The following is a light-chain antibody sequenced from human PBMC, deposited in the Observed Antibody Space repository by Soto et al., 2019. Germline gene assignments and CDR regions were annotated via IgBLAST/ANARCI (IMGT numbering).Light chain of an antibody. Sequence: EIVLTQSPGTLSLSPGERATLSCRASQSVSSSYLAWYQQKPGQAPRLLIYGSSSRAPGLPDRFSGSGSATDFTLTISRLEPEDFATYYCQQYGSSLTVGGGTKVEIK. V-gene: IGKV3-20*01. CDR1: QSVSSSY. CDR2: GSS. J-gene: IGKJ4*01. CDR3: QQYGSSLT.